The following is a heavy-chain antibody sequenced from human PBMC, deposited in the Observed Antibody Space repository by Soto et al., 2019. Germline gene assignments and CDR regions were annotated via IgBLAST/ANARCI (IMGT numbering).Heavy chain of an antibody. D-gene: IGHD2-21*02. CDR1: GGSISSGGYY. V-gene: IGHV4-31*03. CDR3: ARGGGGDCHHGMDV. Sequence: QVQLQESGPGLVKPSQTLSLTCTVSGGSISSGGYYWSWIRQHPGKGLEWIGYIYYSGSTYYNPSLKGRVTTSVDTSKNQFSLKLSAVTAADTAVYYCARGGGGDCHHGMDVWGQGTTVTVSS. CDR2: IYYSGST. J-gene: IGHJ6*02.